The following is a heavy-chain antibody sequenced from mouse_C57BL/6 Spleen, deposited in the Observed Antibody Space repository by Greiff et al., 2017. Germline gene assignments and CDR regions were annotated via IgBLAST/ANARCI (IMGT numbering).Heavy chain of an antibody. D-gene: IGHD2-5*01. CDR1: GYTFTDYY. J-gene: IGHJ4*01. V-gene: IGHV1-26*01. CDR3: ARSSNYVGPYAMDY. CDR2: INPNNGGT. Sequence: EVQLQQSGPELVKPGASVKISCKASGYTFTDYYMNWVKQSHGKSLEWIGDINPNNGGTSYNQKFKGKATLTVDKSSSTAYMELRSLTSEDSAVYYCARSSNYVGPYAMDYWGQGTSVTVSS.